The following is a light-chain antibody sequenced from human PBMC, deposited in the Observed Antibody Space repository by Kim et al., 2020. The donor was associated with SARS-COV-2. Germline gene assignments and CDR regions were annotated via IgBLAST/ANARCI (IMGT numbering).Light chain of an antibody. CDR3: QKYNAAPWT. V-gene: IGKV1-27*01. J-gene: IGKJ1*01. CDR1: QSISNS. Sequence: ASGGERVTITCRASQSISNSLAWYQQKPGKVPRVLIYGASALQSEVPPRFSGSGSGTDFTLTISSLQAEDVATYYCQKYNAAPWTFGEGTKVDIK. CDR2: GAS.